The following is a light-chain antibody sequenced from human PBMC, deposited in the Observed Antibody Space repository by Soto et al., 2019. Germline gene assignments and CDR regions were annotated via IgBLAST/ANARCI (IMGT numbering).Light chain of an antibody. CDR1: SSDIGGYNY. CDR3: TSYAGSNDLV. V-gene: IGLV2-8*01. CDR2: EVS. Sequence: QSALTQPPSASGSPGQSVTISCTGTSSDIGGYNYVSWYQQQPGKAPKLIIYEVSKRPSGVPDRFAGSNSGNAASLTVSVHQEEEEAYYYCTSYAGSNDLVFGGGTKLTVL. J-gene: IGLJ3*02.